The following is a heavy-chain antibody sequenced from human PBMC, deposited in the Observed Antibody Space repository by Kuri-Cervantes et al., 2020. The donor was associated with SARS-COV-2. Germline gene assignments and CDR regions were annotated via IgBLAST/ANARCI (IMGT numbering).Heavy chain of an antibody. CDR2: IYAGGGT. J-gene: IGHJ4*02. CDR3: ARDRIAAAGFSFQEY. CDR1: GFIVSSSY. D-gene: IGHD6-13*01. V-gene: IGHV3-66*02. Sequence: GESLMISCAASGFIVSSSYMSWVRQAPGKGLEWVSIIYAGGGTYYADSVKGQFTISRDISKNTVFLQMNRLRPEDTAVYYCARDRIAAAGFSFQEYWGQGTLVTVSS.